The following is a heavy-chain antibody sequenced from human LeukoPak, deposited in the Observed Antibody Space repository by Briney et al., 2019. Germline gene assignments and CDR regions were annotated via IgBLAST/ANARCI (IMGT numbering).Heavy chain of an antibody. D-gene: IGHD1-1*01. J-gene: IGHJ5*02. CDR2: INHSGST. Sequence: SETLSLTCAVYGGSFSGYYWSWIRQPPGKGLEWIGEINHSGSTNYNPSLKSRVTISVDTSKNQFSLELSSVTAADTAVYYCARCLGAVDLGNENWFDPWGQGTLVTVSS. CDR3: ARCLGAVDLGNENWFDP. V-gene: IGHV4-34*01. CDR1: GGSFSGYY.